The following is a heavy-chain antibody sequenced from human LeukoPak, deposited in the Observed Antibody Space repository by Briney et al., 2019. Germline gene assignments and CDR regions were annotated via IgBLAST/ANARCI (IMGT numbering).Heavy chain of an antibody. Sequence: ASVKVSCKASGYTFTGYYMHWVRQAPGQGLEWMGWINPNSGGTNYAQKFQGRVTMTRDTSISTAYMELSRLRSDDTAVYYCARDGSGYDRSAFDIWGQGTMVTVSS. D-gene: IGHD5-12*01. J-gene: IGHJ3*02. V-gene: IGHV1-2*02. CDR3: ARDGSGYDRSAFDI. CDR2: INPNSGGT. CDR1: GYTFTGYY.